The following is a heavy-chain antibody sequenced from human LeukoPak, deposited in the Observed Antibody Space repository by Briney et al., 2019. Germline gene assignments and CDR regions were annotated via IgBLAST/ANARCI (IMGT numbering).Heavy chain of an antibody. CDR2: IYTSGST. J-gene: IGHJ4*02. D-gene: IGHD3-22*01. CDR3: ARGYDNSGYACDY. CDR1: GGSISSGSYY. Sequence: PSQTLSLTCTVSGGSISSGSYYWSWIRQPAGKGLEWIGRIYTSGSTNYNPSLKSRVTISVDTSKNQFSLKLSSVTAADTAVYCCARGYDNSGYACDYWGQGTLVTVSS. V-gene: IGHV4-61*02.